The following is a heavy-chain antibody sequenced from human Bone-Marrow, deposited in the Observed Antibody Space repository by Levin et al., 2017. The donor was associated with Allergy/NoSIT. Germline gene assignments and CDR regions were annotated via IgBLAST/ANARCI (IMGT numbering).Heavy chain of an antibody. CDR2: IRSKVYSYAT. Sequence: PGESLKISCAASGLTFSGSAMHWVRQASGKGLEWVGRIRSKVYSYATAYAASVEGRFTISRDDSKNTAYLQMNNLRAEDTAVYYCTKMTTVINSRDYWGQGTLVTVSS. J-gene: IGHJ4*02. CDR3: TKMTTVINSRDY. CDR1: GLTFSGSA. V-gene: IGHV3-73*01. D-gene: IGHD4-17*01.